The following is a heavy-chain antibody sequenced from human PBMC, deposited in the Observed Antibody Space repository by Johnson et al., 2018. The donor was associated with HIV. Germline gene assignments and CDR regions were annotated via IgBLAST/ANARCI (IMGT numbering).Heavy chain of an antibody. CDR2: ISGSGGST. J-gene: IGHJ3*02. D-gene: IGHD1-26*01. CDR1: GFTFSSYA. Sequence: VQLMESCGGLVQPGGSLRLSCAASGFTFSSYAMSWVRQAPGKGLEWVSAISGSGGSTYYADSVKGRFTISRDNSKNTLYLQMNSLRAEDTAVYFCARPTLSFQWELQGGIDAFDIWGQGTMVTVSS. CDR3: ARPTLSFQWELQGGIDAFDI. V-gene: IGHV3-23*01.